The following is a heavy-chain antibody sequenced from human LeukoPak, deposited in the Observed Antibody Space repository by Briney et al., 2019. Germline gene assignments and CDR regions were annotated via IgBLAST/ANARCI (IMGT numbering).Heavy chain of an antibody. Sequence: GGSLRLSCAASGFTFDDYAMHWVRQAPGKGLEWVSLINWDGSSTYYADSVKGRFTISRDNSKNSLYLQMNSLRAEDTALYYCAKDIGGNYYGPFDYWGQGTLVTVSS. CDR1: GFTFDDYA. J-gene: IGHJ4*02. D-gene: IGHD1-26*01. CDR2: INWDGSST. V-gene: IGHV3-43D*03. CDR3: AKDIGGNYYGPFDY.